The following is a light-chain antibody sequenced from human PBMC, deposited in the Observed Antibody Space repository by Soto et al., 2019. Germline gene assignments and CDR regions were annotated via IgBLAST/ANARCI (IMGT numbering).Light chain of an antibody. CDR2: DVN. CDR1: SSDVGNYNY. CDR3: CSYAGRYTFV. J-gene: IGLJ1*01. Sequence: QSALTQPRSVSGSPGQSVTISCTGTSSDVGNYNYVSWYQQHTGKAPKLMIYDVNKRPSGVPDRFSGSKSGNTASLTISGLQAEDEADYYCCSYAGRYTFVFGTGTKLTVL. V-gene: IGLV2-11*01.